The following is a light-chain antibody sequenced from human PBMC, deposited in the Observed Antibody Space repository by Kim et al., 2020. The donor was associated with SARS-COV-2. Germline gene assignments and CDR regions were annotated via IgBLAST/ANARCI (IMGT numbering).Light chain of an antibody. CDR1: SGHTRNA. V-gene: IGLV4-69*01. CDR2: LNSDGSH. J-gene: IGLJ3*02. CDR3: RTWDTGSCV. Sequence: QLVLTQSPSASASLGASVKLTCTLSSGHTRNAIAWHQQQPDRGPRYLMKLNSDGSHTKGDGIPDRFSGSSSGAERYLTISRLQSEAEADYYCRTWDTGSCVFGGGTQLTVL.